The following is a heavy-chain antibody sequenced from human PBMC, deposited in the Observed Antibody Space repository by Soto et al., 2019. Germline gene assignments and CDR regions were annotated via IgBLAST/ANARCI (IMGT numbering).Heavy chain of an antibody. Sequence: TGGSLRLSCAASGFTVSSNYMSWVRQAPGKGLEWVSVIYSGGSTYYADSVKGRFTISRDNSKNTLYLQMNSLRAEDTAVYYCARDSSSSSWYYFDYWGQGTLVTVSS. CDR2: IYSGGST. D-gene: IGHD6-13*01. CDR3: ARDSSSSSWYYFDY. V-gene: IGHV3-53*01. CDR1: GFTVSSNY. J-gene: IGHJ4*02.